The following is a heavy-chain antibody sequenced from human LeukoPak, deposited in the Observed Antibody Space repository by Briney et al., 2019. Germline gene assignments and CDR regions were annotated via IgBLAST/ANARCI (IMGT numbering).Heavy chain of an antibody. CDR3: AKSHSLEYRGYFDY. Sequence: PGGSLTLSCPTSGFTLRLYAMSWLRQAPGKGGEWVSTISDSGGSTYSAASVKGRFTISRGNSKNTLYLMMNELSAEDTAVYYCAKSHSLEYRGYFDYWGQGTLVTVSS. D-gene: IGHD2/OR15-2a*01. J-gene: IGHJ4*02. V-gene: IGHV3-23*01. CDR2: ISDSGGST. CDR1: GFTLRLYA.